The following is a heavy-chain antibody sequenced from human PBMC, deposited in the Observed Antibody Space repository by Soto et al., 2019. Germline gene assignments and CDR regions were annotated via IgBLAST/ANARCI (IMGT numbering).Heavy chain of an antibody. CDR3: ARILGYCSGGSCYPSNWFDP. Sequence: ASVKVSCEASGYTFTSYGISCVRQAPGQGLEWMGWISAYNGNTNYAQKLQGRVTMTTDTSTSTAYMELRSLRSDDTAVYYCARILGYCSGGSCYPSNWFDPWGQGTLVTVSS. D-gene: IGHD2-15*01. J-gene: IGHJ5*02. CDR1: GYTFTSYG. CDR2: ISAYNGNT. V-gene: IGHV1-18*01.